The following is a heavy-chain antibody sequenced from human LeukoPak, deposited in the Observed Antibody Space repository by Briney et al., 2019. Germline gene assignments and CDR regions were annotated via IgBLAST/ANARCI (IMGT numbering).Heavy chain of an antibody. Sequence: EASVKVSCKASGGTFSSYAISWVRQAPGQGLEWMGGIIPIFGTANYAQKFQGRVTITADESTSTAYMELSSLRSEDTAVYYCASDQVLGHYYYYGMDVWGQGTTVTVSS. J-gene: IGHJ6*02. V-gene: IGHV1-69*13. CDR3: ASDQVLGHYYYYGMDV. CDR1: GGTFSSYA. CDR2: IIPIFGTA. D-gene: IGHD2-8*01.